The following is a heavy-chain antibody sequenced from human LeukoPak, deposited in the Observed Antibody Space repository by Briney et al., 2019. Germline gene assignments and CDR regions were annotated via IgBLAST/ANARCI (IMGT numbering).Heavy chain of an antibody. CDR1: GFTLRSYD. CDR2: TSGSGVNS. J-gene: IGHJ4*02. V-gene: IGHV3-23*01. Sequence: GGSLRLSCAASGFTLRSYDMSWVRQAPGKGLEWVAATSGSGVNSYYADSVRGRFTISRDNSQNTLYLQMDSLRAEDTTLYYCAKEYSGYDFDYWGQGTLVTVSS. CDR3: AKEYSGYDFDY. D-gene: IGHD5-12*01.